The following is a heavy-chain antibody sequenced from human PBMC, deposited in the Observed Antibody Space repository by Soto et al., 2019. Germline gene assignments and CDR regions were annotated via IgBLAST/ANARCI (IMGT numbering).Heavy chain of an antibody. J-gene: IGHJ4*02. CDR2: INPDGSAT. D-gene: IGHD5-18*01. Sequence: GGSLRLSCAASGFTFSSYWMHWVRQAPGKGLVWVSRINPDGSATNYADSVKGRFTISRDNAKNTRYLQMNSLRAEDTAVFYCGRGGSDSPMAPGYWGQGTLVTAPQ. CDR1: GFTFSSYW. CDR3: GRGGSDSPMAPGY. V-gene: IGHV3-74*01.